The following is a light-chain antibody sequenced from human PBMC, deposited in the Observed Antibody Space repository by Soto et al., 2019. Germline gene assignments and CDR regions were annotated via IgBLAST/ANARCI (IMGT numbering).Light chain of an antibody. CDR1: SSDVGGYNY. Sequence: QSALTQPPSASGSLGQSVTISCTGTSSDVGGYNYVSWYQQHPGKAPKLLIYDVSHRPSGVPDRFSGSKSGNTASLTVSGLQYADEVDYDCCSYAGSNNLVFGTGTKLTVL. CDR3: CSYAGSNNLV. V-gene: IGLV2-8*01. CDR2: DVS. J-gene: IGLJ1*01.